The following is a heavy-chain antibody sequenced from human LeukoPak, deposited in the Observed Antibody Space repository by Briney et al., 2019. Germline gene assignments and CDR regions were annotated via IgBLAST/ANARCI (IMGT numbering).Heavy chain of an antibody. D-gene: IGHD6-13*01. CDR2: INPSGGST. J-gene: IGHJ5*02. V-gene: IGHV1-46*01. CDR1: GYTFTSYY. CDR3: ARAEAAAGTRSWFDP. Sequence: GASVKVSCKASGYTFTSYYMYWVRQAPGQGLEWMGIINPSGGSTSYAQKFQGRVTMTRDTSTSTVYMELSSLRYEDTAVYYCARAEAAAGTRSWFDPWGQGTLVTVSS.